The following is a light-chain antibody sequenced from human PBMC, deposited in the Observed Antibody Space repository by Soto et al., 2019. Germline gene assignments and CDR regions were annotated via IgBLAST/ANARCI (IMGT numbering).Light chain of an antibody. Sequence: EIVMTQSPATLSVSPGERATLSCRASQSVSSNLAWYQQKPGLAPRLLIYDASNRATGIPARFSGSGSGTDFTLTISSLEPEDFAVYYCQQRSNWPPLTFGGGTKVDIK. V-gene: IGKV3-11*01. CDR1: QSVSSN. CDR2: DAS. CDR3: QQRSNWPPLT. J-gene: IGKJ4*01.